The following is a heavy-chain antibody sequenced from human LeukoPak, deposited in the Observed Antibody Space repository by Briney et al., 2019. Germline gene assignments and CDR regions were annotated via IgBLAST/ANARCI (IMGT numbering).Heavy chain of an antibody. J-gene: IGHJ4*02. D-gene: IGHD3-22*01. V-gene: IGHV3-30*18. CDR2: ISYDGSNK. CDR3: AKGATMIVVEGIFDY. Sequence: GGSLRLSCAASGFTFSSYGIHWVRQAPGKGLEWVAVISYDGSNKYYADSVKGRFTISRDNSKNTLYLQMNSLRAEYTAVYYCAKGATMIVVEGIFDYWGQGTLVTVSS. CDR1: GFTFSSYG.